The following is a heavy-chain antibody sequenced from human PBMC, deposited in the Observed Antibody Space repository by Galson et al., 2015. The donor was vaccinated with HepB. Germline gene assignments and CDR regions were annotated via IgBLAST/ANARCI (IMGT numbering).Heavy chain of an antibody. CDR1: GFTFSSYA. CDR3: ARDGETTVTTGGISFDY. D-gene: IGHD4-17*01. J-gene: IGHJ4*02. CDR2: ISYDGSNK. V-gene: IGHV3-30*04. Sequence: SLRLSCAASGFTFSSYAMHWVRQAPGKGLEWVAVISYDGSNKYYADSVKGRFTISRGNSKNTLYLQMNSLRAEDTAVYYCARDGETTVTTGGISFDYWGQGTLVTVSS.